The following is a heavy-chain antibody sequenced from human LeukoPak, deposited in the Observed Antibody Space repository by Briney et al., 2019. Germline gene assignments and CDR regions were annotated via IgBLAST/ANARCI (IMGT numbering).Heavy chain of an antibody. CDR3: AKAPARPIAAAGTNFDY. D-gene: IGHD6-13*01. CDR2: ISYDGSNK. Sequence: GRSLRLSCAASGFTFSSYAMHWVRQAPGKGLEWVAVISYDGSNKYYADSVKGRFTISRDNSKNTLYLQMNSLRAEDTAVYYCAKAPARPIAAAGTNFDYWGQGTLVTVSS. J-gene: IGHJ4*02. V-gene: IGHV3-30*01. CDR1: GFTFSSYA.